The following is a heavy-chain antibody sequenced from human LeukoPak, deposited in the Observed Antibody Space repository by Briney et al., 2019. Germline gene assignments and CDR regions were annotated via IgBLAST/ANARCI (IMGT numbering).Heavy chain of an antibody. CDR1: GGSISSSSYY. J-gene: IGHJ4*02. D-gene: IGHD6-19*01. CDR3: ARLGGWYQGFDY. Sequence: SETLSLTCTVSGGSISSSSYYWGWIRQPPGKGLEWIGSIYYSGSTHYNPSLKSRVTISVDTSKNQFSLKLSSVTAADTAVYYCARLGGWYQGFDYWGQGTLVTVSS. V-gene: IGHV4-39*01. CDR2: IYYSGST.